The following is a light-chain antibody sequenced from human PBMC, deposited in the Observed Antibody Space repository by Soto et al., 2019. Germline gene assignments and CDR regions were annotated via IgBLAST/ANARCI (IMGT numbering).Light chain of an antibody. CDR3: SSYAGSNNAEV. V-gene: IGLV2-8*01. CDR2: EVN. J-gene: IGLJ1*01. Sequence: LTQPPSASGSPGQSVTISCTGTSSDVGAFDYVSWYQQHPGKAPKLLIFEVNKRPSGVPDRFSGSKSGDTAFLTVSGLQAEDEADYYCSSYAGSNNAEVFGAGTKVTVL. CDR1: SSDVGAFDY.